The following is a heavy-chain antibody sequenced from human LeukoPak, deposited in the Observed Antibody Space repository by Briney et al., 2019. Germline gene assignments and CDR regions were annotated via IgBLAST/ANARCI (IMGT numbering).Heavy chain of an antibody. Sequence: ASVKVSCKASGYTFTSYGISWVRQAPGQGLEWMGWISAYNGNTNYAQKFQGRVTMTRDTSISTAYMELSRLRSDDTAVYYCARSYCSGGSCYRDPYYYYYMDVWGKGTTVTISS. V-gene: IGHV1-18*01. CDR1: GYTFTSYG. CDR3: ARSYCSGGSCYRDPYYYYYMDV. D-gene: IGHD2-15*01. CDR2: ISAYNGNT. J-gene: IGHJ6*03.